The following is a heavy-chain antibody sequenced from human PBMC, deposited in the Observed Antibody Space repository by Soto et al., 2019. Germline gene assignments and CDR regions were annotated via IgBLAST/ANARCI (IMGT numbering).Heavy chain of an antibody. CDR1: GGSISSSSYY. D-gene: IGHD6-13*01. CDR3: ARQRGQLAMSYWFDP. CDR2: IFYSGST. J-gene: IGHJ5*02. Sequence: QLQLQESGPGLVKPSETLSLTCTVSGGSISSSSYYWGWIRQPPGKGLEWIGSIFYSGSTHYNPSLRSRVTISVDTSKSHSSLKLSSVTAADTAIYYCARQRGQLAMSYWFDPWGQGSLVTVSS. V-gene: IGHV4-39*01.